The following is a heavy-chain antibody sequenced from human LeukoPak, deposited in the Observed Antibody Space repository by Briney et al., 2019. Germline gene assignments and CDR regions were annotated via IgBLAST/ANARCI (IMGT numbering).Heavy chain of an antibody. CDR1: GGSINSYY. Sequence: SETLSLTCTVSGGSINSYYWSWIRQPPGKGLEWIAYIHYSGSTYYNPSLKSRVTISVDTSKNQFSLKLSSVTAADTAVYYCARGGIAAPGPLGYYYYYMDVWGKGTTVTVSS. CDR3: ARGGIAAPGPLGYYYYYMDV. V-gene: IGHV4-59*08. CDR2: IHYSGST. J-gene: IGHJ6*03. D-gene: IGHD6-13*01.